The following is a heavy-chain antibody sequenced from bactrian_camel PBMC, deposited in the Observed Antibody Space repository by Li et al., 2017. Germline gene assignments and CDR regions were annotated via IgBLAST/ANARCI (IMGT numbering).Heavy chain of an antibody. Sequence: HVQLVESGGGSVQAGGSLTLSCRFSGLRLVWYRQAPENQCEWVSTLDSDGSIYYRDTVKGRFTISRNNAKNTLYLKMSSLKPEDTGRYYCTEDYGPHDPCRGQGTQVTVS. CDR1: GLRL. CDR3: TEDYGPHDPC. CDR2: LDSDGSI. D-gene: IGHD3*01. J-gene: IGHJ4*01. V-gene: IGHV3S53*01.